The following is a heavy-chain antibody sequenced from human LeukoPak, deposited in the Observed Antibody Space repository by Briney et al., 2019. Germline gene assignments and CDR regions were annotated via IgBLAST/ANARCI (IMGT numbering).Heavy chain of an antibody. D-gene: IGHD3-9*01. CDR1: GFTFSNYA. J-gene: IGHJ4*02. Sequence: GGSLRLSCAASGFTFSNYAMSWVRQAPGKGLDWVSAITGSGGNTYYADSVKGRFTISRDNSKNTLYLQMNSLRAEDTAVYYCAKWGDYDVLTGYYVSDYWGQRALVTVSS. CDR2: ITGSGGNT. CDR3: AKWGDYDVLTGYYVSDY. V-gene: IGHV3-23*01.